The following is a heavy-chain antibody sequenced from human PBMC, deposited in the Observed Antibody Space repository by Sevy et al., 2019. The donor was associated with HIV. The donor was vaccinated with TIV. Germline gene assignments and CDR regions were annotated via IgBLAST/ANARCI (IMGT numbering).Heavy chain of an antibody. CDR1: RFSFSVYA. D-gene: IGHD5-18*01. Sequence: GGALRLSCAASRFSFSVYAMHWVRQDPGRGLEWVAVISHDGSEKFYADSVKGRFTVSRDNSKNKLNLQMNSLRPDDTALYYCASHQFGYNSSLRSSFDYWGQGTPVTVSS. J-gene: IGHJ4*02. V-gene: IGHV3-30*04. CDR3: ASHQFGYNSSLRSSFDY. CDR2: ISHDGSEK.